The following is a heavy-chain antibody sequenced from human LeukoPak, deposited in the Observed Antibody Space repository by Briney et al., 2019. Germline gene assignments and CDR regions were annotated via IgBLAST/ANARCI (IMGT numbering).Heavy chain of an antibody. CDR3: AKGSVAIPQFFKS. CDR1: GGSFSGYY. J-gene: IGHJ4*02. Sequence: SETLSLTCAVYGGSFSGYYWSWIRQPPGKGLEWIGEINHSGSTNYNPSLKSRVTISVDTSKNQFSLKLSSVTAADTAVYFCAKGSVAIPQFFKSWGRGILVTVSS. D-gene: IGHD2-21*01. CDR2: INHSGST. V-gene: IGHV4-34*01.